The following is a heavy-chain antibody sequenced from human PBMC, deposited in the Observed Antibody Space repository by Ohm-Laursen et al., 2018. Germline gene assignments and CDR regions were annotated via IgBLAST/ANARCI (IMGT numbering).Heavy chain of an antibody. Sequence: GTLSLTCTVSGGSVGSGSYYWSWIRQPPGKGLEWIGYIYYSGSTNYNPSLKSRVSTSVDTSKNQFSLKLSSVTAADTAVYYCATSPLGIGGFDIWGQGTVVSVSS. V-gene: IGHV4-61*01. D-gene: IGHD7-27*01. J-gene: IGHJ3*02. CDR2: IYYSGST. CDR3: ATSPLGIGGFDI. CDR1: GGSVGSGSYY.